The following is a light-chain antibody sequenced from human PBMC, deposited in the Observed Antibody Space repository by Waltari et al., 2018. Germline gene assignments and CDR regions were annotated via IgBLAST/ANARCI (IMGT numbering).Light chain of an antibody. CDR2: HAS. CDR1: DSIGTS. J-gene: IGKJ1*01. V-gene: IGKV1-5*01. CDR3: QQYYTYSLWA. Sequence: DIHMTQSPSTLSASVGDRVTFTFRASDSIGTSLAWYQQKSGKAPKLLIYHASTLEGGVPSRFSGSGSGTDFTLTISSLQPDDFATYFCQQYYTYSLWAFGQGTKVETK.